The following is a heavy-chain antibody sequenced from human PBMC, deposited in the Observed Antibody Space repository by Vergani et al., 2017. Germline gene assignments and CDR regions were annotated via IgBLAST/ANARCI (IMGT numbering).Heavy chain of an antibody. CDR3: AGDTHSWQRADR. CDR2: LSTTGGA. V-gene: IGHV4-61*01. Sequence: QVQLQESGPGLVKPSETLSLTCTVSGYSISSGYNRNWIRQAPGKGLEWIGSLSTTGGATHASHNPSLKSRVSISVDTSKSQFSLRLTSVTAADSAIYYCAGDTHSWQRADRWGQGLLVSVSS. J-gene: IGHJ5*02. CDR1: GYSISSGYN. D-gene: IGHD6-13*01.